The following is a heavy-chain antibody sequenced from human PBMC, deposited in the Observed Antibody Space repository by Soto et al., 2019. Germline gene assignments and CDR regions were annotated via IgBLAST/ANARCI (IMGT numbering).Heavy chain of an antibody. Sequence: GGSLRLSCAASGFTFSSYSMNWVRQAPGKGLEWVSSISSSSSYIYYADSVKGRFTISRDNAKNSLYLQMNSLRAEDTAVYYCATDLNYDFWSGYYMDVWGQGTTVTVSS. V-gene: IGHV3-21*01. D-gene: IGHD3-3*01. CDR2: ISSSSSYI. CDR1: GFTFSSYS. CDR3: ATDLNYDFWSGYYMDV. J-gene: IGHJ6*02.